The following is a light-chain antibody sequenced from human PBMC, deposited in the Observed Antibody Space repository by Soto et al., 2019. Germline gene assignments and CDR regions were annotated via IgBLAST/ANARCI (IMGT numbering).Light chain of an antibody. CDR1: QSVSSSY. J-gene: IGKJ2*01. V-gene: IGKV3-20*01. CDR2: LAS. Sequence: EIVLTQSPGTLSLSPGERATLSCRASQSVSSSYLAWYQQKPGQAPRLLIYLASSRATGVPDRFSGSGSGTAFTLTISRLEAEDFAVYYCQQYGTSPFTFGQGTMLEIK. CDR3: QQYGTSPFT.